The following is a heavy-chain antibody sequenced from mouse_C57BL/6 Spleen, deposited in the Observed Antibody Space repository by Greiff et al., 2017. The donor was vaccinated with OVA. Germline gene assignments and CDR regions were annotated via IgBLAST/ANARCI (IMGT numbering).Heavy chain of an antibody. CDR1: GYTFTSYW. CDR2: IYPGSGST. V-gene: IGHV1-55*01. CDR3: AREPFTTVVGRAWMDY. D-gene: IGHD1-1*01. Sequence: QVQLQQPGAELVKPGASVKMSCKASGYTFTSYWITWVKQRPGQGLEWIGDIYPGSGSTNYNEKFKSKATLTVDTSSSTAYMQLSSLTSEDSAVYYCAREPFTTVVGRAWMDYWGQGTSVTVSS. J-gene: IGHJ4*01.